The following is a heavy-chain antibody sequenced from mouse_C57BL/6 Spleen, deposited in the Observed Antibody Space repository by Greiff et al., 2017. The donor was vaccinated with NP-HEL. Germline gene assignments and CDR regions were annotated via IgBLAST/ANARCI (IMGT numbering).Heavy chain of an antibody. J-gene: IGHJ2*01. CDR2: IYPRSGNT. V-gene: IGHV1-81*01. CDR3: ARRVGSFDY. D-gene: IGHD1-1*02. Sequence: LVESGAELARPGASVKLSCKASGYTFTSYGISWVKQRTGQGLEWIGEIYPRSGNTYYNEKFKGKATLTADKSSSTAYMELRSLTSEDSAVYFCARRVGSFDYWGQGTTLTVSS. CDR1: GYTFTSYG.